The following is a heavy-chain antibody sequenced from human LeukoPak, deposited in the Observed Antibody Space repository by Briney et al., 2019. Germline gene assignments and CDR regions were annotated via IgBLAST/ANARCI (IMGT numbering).Heavy chain of an antibody. CDR1: GFTFSSYG. Sequence: GGSLRLSCTDSGFTFSSYGMCWVRQAPGKGLEWVSAIRGSGGTTYYADSVKGRFTISRDNSKHTLYLQMNSLRAEDTAVYYCAKDTGRITITVPKDAFDIWGQGTMVTVSS. V-gene: IGHV3-23*01. CDR2: IRGSGGTT. CDR3: AKDTGRITITVPKDAFDI. D-gene: IGHD1-20*01. J-gene: IGHJ3*02.